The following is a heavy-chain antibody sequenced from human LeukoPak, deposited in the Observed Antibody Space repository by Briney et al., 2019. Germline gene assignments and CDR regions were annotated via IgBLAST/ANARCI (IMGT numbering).Heavy chain of an antibody. CDR2: IYPGDSDT. CDR1: GYSCTSYW. J-gene: IGHJ5*02. V-gene: IGHV5-51*01. CDR3: ARRSSGWTLGVWFDP. D-gene: IGHD6-19*01. Sequence: NHGESLKISCKGSGYSCTSYWIGWVRQMPGKGLEWMGIIYPGDSDTRYSPSFQGQVTISADKSISTAYLQWSSLKASDTAMYYCARRSSGWTLGVWFDPWGQGPLVTVSS.